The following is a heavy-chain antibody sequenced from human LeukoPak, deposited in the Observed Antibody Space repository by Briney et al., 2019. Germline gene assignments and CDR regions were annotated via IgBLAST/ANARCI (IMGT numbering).Heavy chain of an antibody. CDR3: ARGGFYCGDDCYVDY. D-gene: IGHD2-21*02. CDR1: GRSLSYYY. J-gene: IGHJ4*02. Sequence: PSETLSLTCAVYGRSLSYYYWSWIRQPPEKGLEWIGEINRSGSTNYNPSLKSRVSISVDTSKNQFSLKLSSVTAADTAVYYCARGGFYCGDDCYVDYWGQGTLVTVSS. CDR2: INRSGST. V-gene: IGHV4-34*01.